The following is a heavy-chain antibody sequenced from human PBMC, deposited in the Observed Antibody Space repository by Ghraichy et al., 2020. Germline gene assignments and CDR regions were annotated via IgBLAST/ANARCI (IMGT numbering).Heavy chain of an antibody. J-gene: IGHJ5*02. D-gene: IGHD1-26*01. Sequence: SGPTLVKPTQTLTLTCTFSGFSLSTTGMCVSWIRQPPGKALEWLARIDWDDDKYYSTSLRTRLTISKDTSKNQVVLTMTNMDPVDTATYYCARLTGSRNWFDPWGQGTLVTVSS. CDR2: IDWDDDK. CDR3: ARLTGSRNWFDP. V-gene: IGHV2-70*11. CDR1: GFSLSTTGMC.